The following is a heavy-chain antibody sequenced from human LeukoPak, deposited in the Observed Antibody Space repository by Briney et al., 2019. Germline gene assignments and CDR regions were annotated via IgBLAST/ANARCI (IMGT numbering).Heavy chain of an antibody. D-gene: IGHD4/OR15-4a*01. CDR1: GFTFSSYA. V-gene: IGHV3-23*01. CDR3: AKDPNGSPDV. CDR2: ISGSDGTT. J-gene: IGHJ6*02. Sequence: PGGSLRLSCAASGFTFSSYAMSWVRQAPGKGLEWVSGISGSDGTTLYADSVKGRFTISRDNSDNTLYLQMSNLRAEDTAVYYCAKDPNGSPDVWGQGTTVTVSS.